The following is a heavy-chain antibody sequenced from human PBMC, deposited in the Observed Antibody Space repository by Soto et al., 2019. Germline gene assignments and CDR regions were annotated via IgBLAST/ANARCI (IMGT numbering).Heavy chain of an antibody. CDR1: GVTFSNYW. CDR3: ARESPQYNWNDYYYYYGMDV. J-gene: IGHJ6*02. Sequence: QGLTCAASGVTFSNYWMHWVLQAPGRVLEWVAVIWYDGSNKYYADSVKGRFTISRDNSKNTLYLQMNSLRAEDTAVYYCARESPQYNWNDYYYYYGMDVWGQGTTVTVSS. V-gene: IGHV3-33*01. CDR2: IWYDGSNK. D-gene: IGHD1-20*01.